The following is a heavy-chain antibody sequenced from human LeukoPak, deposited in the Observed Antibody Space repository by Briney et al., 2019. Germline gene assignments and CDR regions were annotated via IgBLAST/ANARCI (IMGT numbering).Heavy chain of an antibody. CDR2: INTDGSRT. CDR1: GFTFRSYG. Sequence: GGSLRLSCAVSGFTFRSYGMHWVRQIPGKELVWVSHINTDGSRTLYADSVKGRFTISRDNAMNTVDLQMNSLRAEDTALYYCARDGHNYGTDRWGQGTLVTVSS. D-gene: IGHD5-18*01. V-gene: IGHV3-74*03. J-gene: IGHJ5*02. CDR3: ARDGHNYGTDR.